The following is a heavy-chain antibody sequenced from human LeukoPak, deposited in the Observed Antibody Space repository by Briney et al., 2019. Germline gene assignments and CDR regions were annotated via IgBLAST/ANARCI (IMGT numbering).Heavy chain of an antibody. CDR3: ARLPKRSMVRGVTRDY. CDR2: INHSGST. V-gene: IGHV4-4*02. CDR1: GGSISSSNW. J-gene: IGHJ4*02. D-gene: IGHD3-10*01. Sequence: SETLSLTCAVSGGSISSSNWWSWVRQPPGKGLEWIGEINHSGSTNYNPSLKSRVTISVDTSKNQFSLKLSSVTAADTAVYYCARLPKRSMVRGVTRDYWGQGTLVTFSS.